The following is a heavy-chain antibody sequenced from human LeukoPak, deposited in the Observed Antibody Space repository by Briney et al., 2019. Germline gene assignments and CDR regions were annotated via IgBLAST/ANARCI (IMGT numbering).Heavy chain of an antibody. Sequence: SETLSLTCTVSGGSISTSSYYWGWIRQPPGKGLEWIGSIYYSGSTYYNPSLKSRVTISVDTSKNQFSLKRSSVTAADTAVYYCARGRAFDIWGQGTMVTVSS. J-gene: IGHJ3*02. CDR1: GGSISTSSYY. CDR3: ARGRAFDI. CDR2: IYYSGST. V-gene: IGHV4-39*01.